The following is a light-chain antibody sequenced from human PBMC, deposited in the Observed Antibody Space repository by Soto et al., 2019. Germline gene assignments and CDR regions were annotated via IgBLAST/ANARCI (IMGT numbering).Light chain of an antibody. CDR2: AAS. J-gene: IGKJ2*01. CDR1: QNIYNY. Sequence: IEMTQSPSSLSASVGDRVAIACRASQNIYNYLNWYQQKPGKGPKLLIYAASSLQSGVPSRFSGSGSGTDFTLTISSLQPEDFATYYCQQTYSTPRGTFGQGTKLQIK. CDR3: QQTYSTPRGT. V-gene: IGKV1-39*01.